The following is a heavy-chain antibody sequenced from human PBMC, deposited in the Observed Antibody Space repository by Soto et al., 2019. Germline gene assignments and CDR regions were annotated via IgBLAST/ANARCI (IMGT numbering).Heavy chain of an antibody. Sequence: ASVEVSCKXCGYTFSSYAMHWVRQARGQRLEWMGWINAGNGNTKYSQKFQGRVTITRDTSASTAYMELSSLRSEDTAVYYCARVILEYQLLFSPYFDYWGQGTLVTVSS. V-gene: IGHV1-3*01. CDR3: ARVILEYQLLFSPYFDY. CDR2: INAGNGNT. CDR1: GYTFSSYA. J-gene: IGHJ4*02. D-gene: IGHD2-2*01.